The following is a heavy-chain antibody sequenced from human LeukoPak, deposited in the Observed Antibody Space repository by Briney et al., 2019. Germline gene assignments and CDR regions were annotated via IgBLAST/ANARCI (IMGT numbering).Heavy chain of an antibody. D-gene: IGHD1-26*01. CDR1: GYTFTSYG. CDR3: ARYSGSLWENWFDP. V-gene: IGHV1-69*13. J-gene: IGHJ5*02. Sequence: ASVKVSCKASGYTFTSYGISWVRQAPGQGLEWMGGIIPIFGTANYAQKFQGRVTITADESTSTAYMELSSLRSEDTAVYYCARYSGSLWENWFDPWGQGTLVTISS. CDR2: IIPIFGTA.